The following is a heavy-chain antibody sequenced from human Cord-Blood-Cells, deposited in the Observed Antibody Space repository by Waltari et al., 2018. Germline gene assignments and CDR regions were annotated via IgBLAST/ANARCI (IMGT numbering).Heavy chain of an antibody. V-gene: IGHV4-59*01. D-gene: IGHD3-22*01. CDR3: ARASPYYYDSSGYYLDY. CDR2: IYYSGST. Sequence: QVQLQESGPGLVKPSETLSLTCTVSGGSISSYYWSWIRQPPGKGLEWIGYIYYSGSTNYNPSLKSRVTISVDTSKNQFSLKLSSVTAADTAVYYCARASPYYYDSSGYYLDYWGQGTLDTVSS. CDR1: GGSISSYY. J-gene: IGHJ4*02.